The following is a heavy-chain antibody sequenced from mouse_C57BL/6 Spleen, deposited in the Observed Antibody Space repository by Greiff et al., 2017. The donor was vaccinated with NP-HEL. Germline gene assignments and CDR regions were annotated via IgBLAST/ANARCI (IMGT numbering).Heavy chain of an antibody. J-gene: IGHJ3*01. D-gene: IGHD1-1*01. V-gene: IGHV5-9-1*02. Sequence: EVHLVESGEGLVKPGGSLKLSCAASGFTFSSYAMSWVRQTPEKRLEWVAYISSGGDYIYYADTVKGRFTISRDNARNTLYLQMSSLKSEDTAMYYCTRGATTVVATKAWFAYWGQGTLVTVSA. CDR3: TRGATTVVATKAWFAY. CDR1: GFTFSSYA. CDR2: ISSGGDYI.